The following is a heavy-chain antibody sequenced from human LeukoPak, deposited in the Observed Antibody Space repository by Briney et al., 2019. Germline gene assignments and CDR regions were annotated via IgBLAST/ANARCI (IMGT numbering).Heavy chain of an antibody. J-gene: IGHJ6*03. CDR3: ARSTGQYRLLYYYYYMDV. CDR1: GGSISSYY. D-gene: IGHD2-2*01. V-gene: IGHV4-59*08. Sequence: SETLSLTCTVSGGSISSYYWSWIRQPPGKGLEWIGYIYYSGSTNYNPSLKSRVTISVDTSKNQFSLKLSSVTAADTAVYYCARSTGQYRLLYYYYYMDVWGKGTTVTVSS. CDR2: IYYSGST.